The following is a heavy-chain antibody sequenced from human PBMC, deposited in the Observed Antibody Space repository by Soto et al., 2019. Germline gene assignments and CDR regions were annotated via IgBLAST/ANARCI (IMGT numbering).Heavy chain of an antibody. CDR1: GYTFTSYY. J-gene: IGHJ1*01. V-gene: IGHV1-46*01. Sequence: QVQLVQSGAEVKKPGASVKVSCKASGYTFTSYYMNWVRQAPGQGLEWIGIINPSGGSISDAQKFQGRVTMTWDTSTRTVYMELSSLRSEDTAVYYCARDNEGIAAPGGLQHWGQGTLVTVSS. D-gene: IGHD6-13*01. CDR3: ARDNEGIAAPGGLQH. CDR2: INPSGGSI.